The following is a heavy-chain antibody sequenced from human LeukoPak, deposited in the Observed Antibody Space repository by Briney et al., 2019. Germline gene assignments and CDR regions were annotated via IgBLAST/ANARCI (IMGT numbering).Heavy chain of an antibody. D-gene: IGHD5-12*01. CDR2: IGVSGNT. CDR3: AKDGQWLRSCYFDY. Sequence: GGSLRLSCAASGFTLSSYAMSWVRQGPGKGLEWVSAIGVSGNTYHADSVKGRFTISRDNSKNTLYLQMNSLRAEDTAVYYCAKDGQWLRSCYFDYWGQGTLVTVSS. CDR1: GFTLSSYA. V-gene: IGHV3-23*01. J-gene: IGHJ4*02.